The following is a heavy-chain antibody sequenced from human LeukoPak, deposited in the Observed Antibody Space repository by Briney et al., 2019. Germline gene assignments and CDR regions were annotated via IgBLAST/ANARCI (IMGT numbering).Heavy chain of an antibody. Sequence: GGSLRLSCAVSGFTFSRYGMHWVRQAPGKGLDWVAVISYDGSTKYYADSVKGRFTISRDNSKNTLYLQMNSLRAEDTAVYYCARDQLAGYYDSSFDIWGQGTMVTVFS. D-gene: IGHD3-22*01. CDR1: GFTFSRYG. CDR3: ARDQLAGYYDSSFDI. V-gene: IGHV3-30*03. J-gene: IGHJ3*02. CDR2: ISYDGSTK.